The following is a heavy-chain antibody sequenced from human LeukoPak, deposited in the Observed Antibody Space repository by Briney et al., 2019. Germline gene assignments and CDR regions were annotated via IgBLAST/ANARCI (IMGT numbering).Heavy chain of an antibody. CDR2: IYSGGGT. V-gene: IGHV3-53*01. Sequence: GGSLRLSCAASGFAVSSNYMSWVRQAAGKGLEWVSLIYSGGGTSYADSVQGRFTISRDNSKNTLYLQMNSLGAEDTAVYYCAKEVAIPVAVDAFERWGQGTLVTVSS. CDR1: GFAVSSNY. D-gene: IGHD6-19*01. CDR3: AKEVAIPVAVDAFER. J-gene: IGHJ3*02.